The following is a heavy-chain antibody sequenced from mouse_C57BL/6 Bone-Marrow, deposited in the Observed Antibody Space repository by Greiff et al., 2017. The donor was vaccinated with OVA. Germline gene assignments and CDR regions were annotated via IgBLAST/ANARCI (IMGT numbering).Heavy chain of an antibody. CDR1: GYTFTSYW. CDR2: IYPGSGST. J-gene: IGHJ2*01. D-gene: IGHD2-4*01. Sequence: QVQLQQPGAELVKPGASVKMSCKASGYTFTSYWITWVKQRPGQGLEWIGDIYPGSGSTNYNEKFKSEATLTVATSSSTAYMQLSSLTSEDSSVYYCARPTIYYDYAGDYFDYWGQGTTLTVSS. CDR3: ARPTIYYDYAGDYFDY. V-gene: IGHV1-55*01.